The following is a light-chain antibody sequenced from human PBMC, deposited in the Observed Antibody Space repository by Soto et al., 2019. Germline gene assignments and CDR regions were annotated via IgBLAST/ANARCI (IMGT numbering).Light chain of an antibody. J-gene: IGKJ1*01. V-gene: IGKV3D-15*03. CDR2: RIF. Sequence: EIVMTQSPGTLSVFPGESVTLSCRASQSVNGYLDWFQHKPGQAPSLVLKRIFIRSIGVPARFSGSGSETEFTLTINVQQYEDSGVYYCLQHHACPWTFGQGTKVEIK. CDR3: LQHHACPWT. CDR1: QSVNGY.